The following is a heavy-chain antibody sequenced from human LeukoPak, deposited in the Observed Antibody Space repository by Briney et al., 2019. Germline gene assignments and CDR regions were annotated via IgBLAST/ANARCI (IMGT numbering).Heavy chain of an antibody. CDR1: GGSINSYY. J-gene: IGHJ5*02. CDR2: IYYSGST. CDR3: ARVLGYDFWSGYYGNWFDP. V-gene: IGHV4-59*01. Sequence: SETLSLTCTVSGGSINSYYWSWIRQPPGKGLEWIGYIYYSGSTNYNPSLKSRVTILVGTSKNQFSLKLNSVIAADTAVYYCARVLGYDFWSGYYGNWFDPWGQGTLVTVSS. D-gene: IGHD3-3*01.